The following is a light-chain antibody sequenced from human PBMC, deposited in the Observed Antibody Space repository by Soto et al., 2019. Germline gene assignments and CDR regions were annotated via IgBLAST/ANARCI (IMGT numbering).Light chain of an antibody. J-gene: IGKJ5*01. CDR3: QQYYNWPRT. Sequence: DIGRTQSPATLSLAPGERAPLSCRASENIYTNLAWYQQKPGQAPRLLFYGASTRATGLPARFSGTGSGTEFTLTINSLQAEDSAVYYCQQYYNWPRTFGQGTRLEIK. CDR1: ENIYTN. CDR2: GAS. V-gene: IGKV3-15*01.